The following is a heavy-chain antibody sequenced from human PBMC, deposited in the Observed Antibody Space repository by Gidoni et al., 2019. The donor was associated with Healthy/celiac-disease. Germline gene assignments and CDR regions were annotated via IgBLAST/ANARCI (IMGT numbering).Heavy chain of an antibody. J-gene: IGHJ6*02. CDR3: ARSIVTGYYYYGMDV. CDR1: CGSFSGYY. V-gene: IGHV4-34*01. CDR2: INHSGST. Sequence: VQLQQCSPRLLQPSETLPLTCAVSCGSFSGYYWSWIRQPPGKGLEWIGEINHSGSTNYNPSLKSRVTISVDTSKNQFSRKLSSVTAADTAVYYCARSIVTGYYYYGMDVWSQGSTVTVSS. D-gene: IGHD3-9*01.